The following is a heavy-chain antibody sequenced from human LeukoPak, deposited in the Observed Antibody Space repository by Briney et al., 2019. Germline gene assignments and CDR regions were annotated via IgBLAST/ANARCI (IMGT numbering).Heavy chain of an antibody. CDR3: GRSTNWGGGYYFDS. D-gene: IGHD7-27*01. V-gene: IGHV1-46*01. CDR1: GYTFTNYY. CDR2: INPSGSST. J-gene: IGHJ4*02. Sequence: ASVKVSCKAFGYTFTNYYMHWVRQAPGQGLEWMGIINPSGSSTTYSQKFQGRVTMTRDMSATTVFMELSSLRSEDTAVYYCGRSTNWGGGYYFDSWGQGTLVTVSS.